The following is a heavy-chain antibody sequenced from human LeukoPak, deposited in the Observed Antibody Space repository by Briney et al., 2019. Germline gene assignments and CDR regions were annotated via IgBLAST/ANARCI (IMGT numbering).Heavy chain of an antibody. V-gene: IGHV4-61*02. J-gene: IGHJ3*02. CDR2: ISTGGST. Sequence: SETLSLTCTVSGGSISSDNYYWSWIRQPAGTGLEWIGRISTGGSTNYNPSLKSRVTMSVDTSKNQFSLKLSSVTAADTAVYYCARVDGRYYYGSGSYSLALDAFDIWGQGTMVTVSS. D-gene: IGHD3-10*01. CDR3: ARVDGRYYYGSGSYSLALDAFDI. CDR1: GGSISSDNYY.